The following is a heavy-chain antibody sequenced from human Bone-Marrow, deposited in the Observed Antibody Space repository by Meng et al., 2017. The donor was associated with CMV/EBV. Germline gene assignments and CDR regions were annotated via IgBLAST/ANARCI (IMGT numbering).Heavy chain of an antibody. D-gene: IGHD3-16*01. J-gene: IGHJ4*02. CDR1: GFSFSSHD. CDR2: IGSAGDR. V-gene: IGHV3-13*01. Sequence: GGSLRLSVAASGFSFSSHDMHWFRQTPGKGLEWVSSIGSAGDRYYAGSVKGRFTISRENAKNSFSLQMNSLRVGDTAVYYCARQWDYGYNSLDYWGQGTLVTVSS. CDR3: ARQWDYGYNSLDY.